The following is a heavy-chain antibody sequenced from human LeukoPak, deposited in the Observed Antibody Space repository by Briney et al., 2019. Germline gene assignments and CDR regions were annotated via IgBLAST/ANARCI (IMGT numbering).Heavy chain of an antibody. CDR1: GFTFSSYG. Sequence: GGSLRLSCAASGFTFSSYGMHWVRQAPGKGLEWVAVIWYDGSNKYYADSVKGRFTISRDNSKNALYLQMNSLRAEDTAVYYCARDFCGGDCYVGDYWGQGTLVTVSS. D-gene: IGHD2-21*02. CDR2: IWYDGSNK. V-gene: IGHV3-33*01. CDR3: ARDFCGGDCYVGDY. J-gene: IGHJ4*02.